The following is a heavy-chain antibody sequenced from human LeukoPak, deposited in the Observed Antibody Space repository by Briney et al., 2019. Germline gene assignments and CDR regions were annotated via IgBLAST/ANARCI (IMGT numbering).Heavy chain of an antibody. D-gene: IGHD5-18*01. CDR3: VKEDSAYYDY. Sequence: GGSLRLSCSASGFTFRNFPMHWVRQAPRKGLEYVAAISANGDDTYYKDSVKGGFTISRDNYKNTLNLQLSSLKSDDTAVYYCVKEDSAYYDYWGQGTLVTVSS. J-gene: IGHJ4*02. CDR1: GFTFRNFP. V-gene: IGHV3-64D*06. CDR2: ISANGDDT.